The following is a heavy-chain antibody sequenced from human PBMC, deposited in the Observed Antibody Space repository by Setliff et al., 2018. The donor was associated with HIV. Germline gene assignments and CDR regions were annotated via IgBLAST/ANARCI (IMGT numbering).Heavy chain of an antibody. CDR2: IRYDGSNK. CDR3: ANPGYSYGSPFDY. CDR1: GFTFSSYG. D-gene: IGHD5-18*01. Sequence: GGSLRLSCAASGFTFSSYGMHWVRQAPGKGLEWVAFIRYDGSNKYYADSVKGRFTISRDNSKNTLYLQMNSLRAEDTAVYYCANPGYSYGSPFDYWGQGTLVTVPQ. J-gene: IGHJ4*02. V-gene: IGHV3-30*02.